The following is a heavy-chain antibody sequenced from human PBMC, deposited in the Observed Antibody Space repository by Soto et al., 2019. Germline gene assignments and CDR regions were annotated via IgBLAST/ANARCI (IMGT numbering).Heavy chain of an antibody. CDR3: ARDDLYSSGWYSYYYYGMDV. V-gene: IGHV1-18*04. CDR1: GYTFTGYY. Sequence: ASVKVSCKASGYTFTGYYMHWVRQAPGQGLEWMGWVSAYNGNTNYAQKLQGRVTMTTDTSTSTAYMELRSLRSDDTAVYYCARDDLYSSGWYSYYYYGMDVWGQGTTVSVSS. J-gene: IGHJ6*02. CDR2: VSAYNGNT. D-gene: IGHD6-19*01.